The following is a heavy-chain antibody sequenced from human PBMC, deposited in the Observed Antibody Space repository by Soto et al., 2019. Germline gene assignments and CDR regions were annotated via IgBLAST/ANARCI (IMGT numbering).Heavy chain of an antibody. D-gene: IGHD6-13*01. V-gene: IGHV4-61*01. CDR2: IYYSGST. J-gene: IGHJ5*02. Sequence: SETLSLTCTVSGGSVSSGSYYWSWIRQPPGKGLEWIGYIYYSGSTNYNPSLKSRVTISVDTSKNQFSLKLSSVTAADTAVYYCATLAAAGPTGWFDPWGQGTLVTASS. CDR3: ATLAAAGPTGWFDP. CDR1: GGSVSSGSYY.